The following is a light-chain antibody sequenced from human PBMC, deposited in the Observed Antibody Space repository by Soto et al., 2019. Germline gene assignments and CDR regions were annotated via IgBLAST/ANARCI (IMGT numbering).Light chain of an antibody. CDR1: NSDVGIYDF. CDR2: EVS. J-gene: IGLJ1*01. Sequence: QSVLTQPASVSGTPGQSITISCTGSNSDVGIYDFVSWYQHHPGRAPKLIVSEVSHRPSGVSNRFSGSKSGNTASLTISGLQSEDEADYYCISYTSDDVRYVFGTGTQLTVL. CDR3: ISYTSDDVRYV. V-gene: IGLV2-14*01.